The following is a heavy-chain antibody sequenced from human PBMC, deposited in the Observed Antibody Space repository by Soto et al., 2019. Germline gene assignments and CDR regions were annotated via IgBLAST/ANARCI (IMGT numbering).Heavy chain of an antibody. V-gene: IGHV3-30-3*01. CDR2: ISYDGSNK. J-gene: IGHJ4*02. CDR3: ARDSAARVFDY. CDR1: GFTFSSYA. Sequence: QVQLVESGGGVVQPGRSLRLSCAASGFTFSSYAMHWVRQAPGKGLEWVAVISYDGSNKYYADSVKGRFTISRDNTKNALYLQMNSLSAEDRAVYYCARDSAARVFDYWGQGTLVTVSS.